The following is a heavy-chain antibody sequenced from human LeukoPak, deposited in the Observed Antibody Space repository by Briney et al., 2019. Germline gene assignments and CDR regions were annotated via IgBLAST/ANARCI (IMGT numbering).Heavy chain of an antibody. CDR2: VSGSGDNT. CDR3: ACTAYYYYYLDV. Sequence: GRSLRLSCAASGSTFSSHAMSWVRQAPGEGLEWVSAVSGSGDNTYYADSVKGRFTISRDNSKNTLYLRMSSLRAEDTAVYYCACTAYYYYYLDVWGKGTTVTVSS. D-gene: IGHD5-18*01. CDR1: GSTFSSHA. V-gene: IGHV3-23*01. J-gene: IGHJ6*03.